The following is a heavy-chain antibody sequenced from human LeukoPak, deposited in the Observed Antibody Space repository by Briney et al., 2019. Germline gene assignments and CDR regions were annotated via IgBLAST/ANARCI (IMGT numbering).Heavy chain of an antibody. CDR1: GFTFSSYG. V-gene: IGHV3-30*18. Sequence: GGSLRLSCAASGFTFSSYGMHWVRQAPGKGLEWVAVISYDGSNKYYADSVKGRFTISRDNSKNTLYLQMNRLRAEDTAVYYCAKDAGYNWNDYGPDAFDIWGQGTMVTVSS. D-gene: IGHD1-1*01. CDR3: AKDAGYNWNDYGPDAFDI. J-gene: IGHJ3*02. CDR2: ISYDGSNK.